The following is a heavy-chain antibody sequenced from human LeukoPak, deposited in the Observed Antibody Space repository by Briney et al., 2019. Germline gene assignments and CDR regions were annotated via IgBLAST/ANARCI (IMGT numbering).Heavy chain of an antibody. J-gene: IGHJ4*02. CDR1: GFTFSSYA. Sequence: GGSLRLSCAASGFTFSSYAMHWVRQAPGEGLEWVAVISYDGSSKYYADSVKGRFTISRDNSKNTLYLQMNSLRAEDTAVYYCARVASMTTVTKKQKSGPLSNFDYWGQGTLVTVSS. D-gene: IGHD4-17*01. CDR2: ISYDGSSK. V-gene: IGHV3-30-3*01. CDR3: ARVASMTTVTKKQKSGPLSNFDY.